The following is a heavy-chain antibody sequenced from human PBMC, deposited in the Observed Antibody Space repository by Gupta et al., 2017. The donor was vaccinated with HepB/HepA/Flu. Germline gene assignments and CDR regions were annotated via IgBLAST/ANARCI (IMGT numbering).Heavy chain of an antibody. CDR1: GFTFNRYS. CDR3: ARGSRDGYNLFY. V-gene: IGHV3-21*04. D-gene: IGHD5-24*01. J-gene: IGHJ4*02. CDR2: ISGSSNFI. Sequence: EVQLVESGGGLVKPGGSLRLSCAASGFTFNRYSMNWVRQAPGKGLEWVSSISGSSNFIYYADSVRGRFTTSRDTAKNSLYLEMNSLRVEDTGIYYCARGSRDGYNLFYWGQGTLVTVSS.